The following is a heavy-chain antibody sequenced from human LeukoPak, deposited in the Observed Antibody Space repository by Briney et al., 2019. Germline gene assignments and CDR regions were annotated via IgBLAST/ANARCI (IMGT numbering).Heavy chain of an antibody. V-gene: IGHV4-34*01. J-gene: IGHJ5*02. CDR1: GGSFSGYY. CDR3: ARGGDIVVVVAATWFDP. Sequence: SETLSHTCAVYGGSFSGYYWSWIRQPPGKGLEWIGEINHSGSTNYNPSLKSRVTISVDTSKNQFSLKLSSVTAADTAVYYCARGGDIVVVVAATWFDPWGQGTLVTVSS. CDR2: INHSGST. D-gene: IGHD2-15*01.